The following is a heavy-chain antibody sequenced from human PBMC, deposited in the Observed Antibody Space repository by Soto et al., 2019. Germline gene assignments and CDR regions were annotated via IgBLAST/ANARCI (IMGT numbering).Heavy chain of an antibody. CDR2: ISAYNGNT. J-gene: IGHJ4*02. CDR3: ARDVWSCSGGSCYKHLFDY. CDR1: GYTFTSYG. D-gene: IGHD2-15*01. V-gene: IGHV1-18*01. Sequence: ASVKVSCKASGYTFTSYGISWVRQAPGQGLEWMGWISAYNGNTNYAQKLQGRVTMTTDTSTSTAYMELRSLRSDDTAVYYCARDVWSCSGGSCYKHLFDYWGQGTLVTVSS.